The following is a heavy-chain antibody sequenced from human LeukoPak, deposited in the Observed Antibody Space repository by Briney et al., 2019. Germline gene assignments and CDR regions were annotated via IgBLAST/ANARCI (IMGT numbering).Heavy chain of an antibody. D-gene: IGHD6-19*01. CDR1: GFTLSSHW. Sequence: GGSLRLSCAASGFTLSSHWMTWVRQAPGKGPEWVANIKEDGSEKYYVDSVRSRFTISRDNGKNSLYLQMNSLRVEDTGVYYCTRGSGWYYYWGQGTLVTVSS. J-gene: IGHJ4*02. V-gene: IGHV3-7*01. CDR2: IKEDGSEK. CDR3: TRGSGWYYY.